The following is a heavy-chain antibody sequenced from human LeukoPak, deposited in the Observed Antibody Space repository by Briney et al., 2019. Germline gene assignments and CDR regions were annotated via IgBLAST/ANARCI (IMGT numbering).Heavy chain of an antibody. V-gene: IGHV4-30-2*01. CDR2: IYHDGST. J-gene: IGHJ5*02. Sequence: SSETLSLTCSVSGGSISSGGYYWSSIRQPPGKGPEWIAYIYHDGSTNYNPSLKSRVTISVDTSKNQFSLKLSSVTAADTAVYYCARGAGSNWFDPWGQGTLVTVSS. CDR3: ARGAGSNWFDP. CDR1: GGSISSGGYY. D-gene: IGHD6-19*01.